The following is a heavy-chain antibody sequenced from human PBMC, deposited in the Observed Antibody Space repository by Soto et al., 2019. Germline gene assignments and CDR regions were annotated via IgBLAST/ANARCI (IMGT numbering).Heavy chain of an antibody. V-gene: IGHV4-31*03. CDR2: IYFSGST. D-gene: IGHD3-16*01. CDR3: ARHDDSGFLIGGFDI. Sequence: SETLSLTCTVSGGSIISGGYYWSCIRQHPGKGLEWIGYIYFSGSTYYNPSLKSRVTISVDTSKNQFSLKLSSVTAADTAVYYCARHDDSGFLIGGFDIWGQGTVVT. J-gene: IGHJ3*02. CDR1: GGSIISGGYY.